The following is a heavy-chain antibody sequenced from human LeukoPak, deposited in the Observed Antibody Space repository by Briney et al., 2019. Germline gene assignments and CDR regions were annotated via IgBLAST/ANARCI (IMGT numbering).Heavy chain of an antibody. D-gene: IGHD3-9*01. CDR2: ISSNGGST. CDR3: AKAHRLRYFDY. Sequence: GGSLRLSCAASGFTFSSYAMHWVRQAPGKGLEYVSAISSNGGSTYYANSVKGRFTISRDNSKNTLYLQMGSLRAEDMAVYYCAKAHRLRYFDYWGQGTLVTVSS. CDR1: GFTFSSYA. V-gene: IGHV3-64*01. J-gene: IGHJ4*02.